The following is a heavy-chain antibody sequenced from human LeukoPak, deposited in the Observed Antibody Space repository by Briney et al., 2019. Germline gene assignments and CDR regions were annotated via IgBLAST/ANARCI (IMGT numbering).Heavy chain of an antibody. CDR2: IIPIFGTA. J-gene: IGHJ5*02. Sequence: SVKVSCKASGGTFSSYAISWVRQAPGQGLEWMGGIIPIFGTANYAQKSQGRVTITTDESTSTAYMELSSLRSEDTAVYYCARHTAMVTNWFDPWGQGTLVTVSS. CDR1: GGTFSSYA. V-gene: IGHV1-69*05. CDR3: ARHTAMVTNWFDP. D-gene: IGHD5-18*01.